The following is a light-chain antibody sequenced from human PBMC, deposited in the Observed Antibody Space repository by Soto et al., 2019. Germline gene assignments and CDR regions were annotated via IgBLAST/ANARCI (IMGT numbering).Light chain of an antibody. J-gene: IGLJ2*01. Sequence: NFMLTQPHSVSESPGETVTISCTRTSGGIDNNYVQWYQQRPGSAPTIVIYEHNQRPSGVPDRFSGSTDGSSNSASLTISGLQTEDEADYYCQSYDSRFVLFGGGTKLTVL. V-gene: IGLV6-57*04. CDR2: EHN. CDR3: QSYDSRFVL. CDR1: SGGIDNNY.